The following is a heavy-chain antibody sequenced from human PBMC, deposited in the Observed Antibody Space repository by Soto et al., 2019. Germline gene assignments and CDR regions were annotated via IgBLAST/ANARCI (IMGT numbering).Heavy chain of an antibody. J-gene: IGHJ4*02. CDR2: IYPAGTT. D-gene: IGHD1-26*01. CDR1: GFTVSGNF. CDR3: ARAPYGGTYDWVFDY. Sequence: EVRLVESGGGLIQPGGSLRLSCAASGFTVSGNFMTWVRQAPGKGLEWVSVIYPAGTTHYADSVKGRFTISRDNSENTVYLQMNSLRAEDTAVYYCARAPYGGTYDWVFDYWGRGTLVTVSS. V-gene: IGHV3-53*01.